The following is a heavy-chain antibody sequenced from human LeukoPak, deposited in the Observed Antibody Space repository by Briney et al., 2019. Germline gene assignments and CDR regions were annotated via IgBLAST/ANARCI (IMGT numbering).Heavy chain of an antibody. CDR3: ARGGLSIMGY. D-gene: IGHD2/OR15-2a*01. J-gene: IGHJ4*02. CDR1: GITFSSYS. V-gene: IGHV3-48*01. Sequence: GGSLRLSCGASGITFSSYSMNWVRQAPGKGLEWVSYISSSGSTKYYADSVKGRFTISRDNARNSLYLQMNSLRAEDTAVYFCARGGLSIMGYWGQGTLITVSS. CDR2: ISSSGSTK.